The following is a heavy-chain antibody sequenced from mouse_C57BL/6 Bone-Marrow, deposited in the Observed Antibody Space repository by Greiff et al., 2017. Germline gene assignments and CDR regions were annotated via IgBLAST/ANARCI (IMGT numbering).Heavy chain of an antibody. CDR2: IYPRSGNT. D-gene: IGHD2-3*01. CDR3: AREGCLLREVWYFDV. V-gene: IGHV1-81*01. CDR1: GYTFTSYG. J-gene: IGHJ1*03. Sequence: QVQLQQSGAELARPGASVKLSCKASGYTFTSYGISWVKQRTGQGLEWIGEIYPRSGNTYYNEKFQGKATLTADKSSSTAYMELRSLTSEDSAVYFCAREGCLLREVWYFDVWGTGTTVTVSS.